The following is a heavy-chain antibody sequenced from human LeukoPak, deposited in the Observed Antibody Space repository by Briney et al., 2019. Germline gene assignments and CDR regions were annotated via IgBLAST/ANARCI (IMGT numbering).Heavy chain of an antibody. Sequence: SETLSLTCTVSGGSISGYWCSWIRQPPGKGLEWIGYIYYSGGTNYHPSLNSRVTMSVDTSKTQFSLTLSSVTAADTGVYYCAIGDTRATDIWGQGKMVTVSS. V-gene: IGHV4-59*01. CDR2: IYYSGGT. CDR1: GGSISGYW. J-gene: IGHJ3*02. CDR3: AIGDTRATDI. D-gene: IGHD5-18*01.